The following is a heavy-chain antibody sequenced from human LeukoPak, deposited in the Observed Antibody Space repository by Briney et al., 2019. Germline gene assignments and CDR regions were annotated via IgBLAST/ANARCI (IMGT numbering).Heavy chain of an antibody. J-gene: IGHJ4*02. CDR1: GGSFSGYY. Sequence: SETLSLTCAVYGGSFSGYYWSWIRQPPGKGLEWIGEINHSGSTNYNPSLKSRVTILVDTSKNQFSPKLSSVTAADTAVYYCARHVPEVVTVDYWGQGTLVTVSS. CDR2: INHSGST. CDR3: ARHVPEVVTVDY. D-gene: IGHD4-23*01. V-gene: IGHV4-34*01.